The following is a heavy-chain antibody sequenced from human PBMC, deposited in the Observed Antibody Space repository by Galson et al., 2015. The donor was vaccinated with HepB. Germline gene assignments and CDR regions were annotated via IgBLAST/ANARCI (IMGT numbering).Heavy chain of an antibody. CDR1: GFTFSSYG. D-gene: IGHD2-2*01. Sequence: SLRLSCAAPGFTFSSYGMHWVRQAPGKGLEWVAVISYDGSNKYYADSVKGRFTISRDNSKNTLYLQMNSLRAEDTAVYYCAKTLSDCSSTSCYVVGMDVWGQGTTVTVSS. V-gene: IGHV3-30*18. CDR3: AKTLSDCSSTSCYVVGMDV. CDR2: ISYDGSNK. J-gene: IGHJ6*02.